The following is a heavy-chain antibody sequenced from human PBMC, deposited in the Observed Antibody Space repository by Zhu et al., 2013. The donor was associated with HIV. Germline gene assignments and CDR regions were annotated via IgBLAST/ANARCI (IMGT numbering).Heavy chain of an antibody. CDR1: GGTFSSYA. V-gene: IGHV1-69*06. CDR3: ARVRGGGYYTVDEYLHYFDY. J-gene: IGHJ4*02. D-gene: IGHD3-3*01. CDR2: IIPIFGTA. Sequence: QVQLVQSGAEVKKPGSSVKVSCKASGGTFSSYAISWVRQAPGQGLEWMGGIIPIFGTANYAQKFQGRVTITADKSTSTAYMELSSLRSEDTAVYYCARVRGGGYYTVDEYLHYFDYWGRGNPSVTVSS.